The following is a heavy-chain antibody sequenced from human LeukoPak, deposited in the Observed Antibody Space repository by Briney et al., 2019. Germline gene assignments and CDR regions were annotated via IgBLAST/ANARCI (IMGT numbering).Heavy chain of an antibody. Sequence: SCKASGYTFTGYYMHWVRQAPGKGLEWVAVISYDGSNKYYADSVKGRFTISRDNSKNTLYLQMNSLRAEDTAVYYCAISRGIAAAGHQVPTYYFDYWGQGTLVTVSS. V-gene: IGHV3-30-3*01. CDR3: AISRGIAAAGHQVPTYYFDY. CDR1: GYTFTGYY. J-gene: IGHJ4*02. CDR2: ISYDGSNK. D-gene: IGHD6-13*01.